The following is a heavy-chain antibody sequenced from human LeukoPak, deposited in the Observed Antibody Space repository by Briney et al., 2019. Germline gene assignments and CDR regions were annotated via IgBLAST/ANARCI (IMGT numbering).Heavy chain of an antibody. J-gene: IGHJ4*02. D-gene: IGHD1-1*01. CDR3: ARLTRRSGNYFEN. V-gene: IGHV4-59*01. CDR2: ISSGGNT. Sequence: SETLSLTCTVSGGSISGYFWSWIRQAPGKGLEWIGYISSGGNTNYNPSLKSRVIISVDPSRNRFSLKLSSVTAADTAVYYCARLTRRSGNYFENWGQGTLVTVSS. CDR1: GGSISGYF.